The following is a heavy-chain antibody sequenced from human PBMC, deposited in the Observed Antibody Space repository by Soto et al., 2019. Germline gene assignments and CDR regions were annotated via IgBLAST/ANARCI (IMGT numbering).Heavy chain of an antibody. CDR3: ARGWGYDSNDYYYAY. CDR1: VGTFSRHA. D-gene: IGHD3-22*01. J-gene: IGHJ4*02. Sequence: QVQLVQSGAEVRKPGSSVKVSCKASVGTFSRHAISWVRQAPGQGLEWMGGIIPIFGTANHAQKFQGRVTIIADEYTSTVYMELSSLRSEDTAMYYCARGWGYDSNDYYYAYWGQGTLVIVSS. CDR2: IIPIFGTA. V-gene: IGHV1-69*01.